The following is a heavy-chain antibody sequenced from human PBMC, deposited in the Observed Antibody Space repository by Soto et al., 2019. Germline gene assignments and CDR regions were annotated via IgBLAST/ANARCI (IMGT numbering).Heavy chain of an antibody. V-gene: IGHV1-3*01. CDR3: ARENYDILTGYYFDY. CDR2: INAGNGNT. D-gene: IGHD3-9*01. Sequence: GASVKVSCKASGYTFTSYAMHWVRQAPGQRLEWMGWINAGNGNTKYSQKFQGRVTMTRDTSTSTVYMELSSLRSEDTAVYYCARENYDILTGYYFDYWGQGTLVTVSS. J-gene: IGHJ4*02. CDR1: GYTFTSYA.